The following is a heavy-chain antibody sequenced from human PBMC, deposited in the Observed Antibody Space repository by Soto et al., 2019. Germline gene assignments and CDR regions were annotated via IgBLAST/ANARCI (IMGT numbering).Heavy chain of an antibody. CDR3: ARDSSGWYWFDP. D-gene: IGHD6-19*01. V-gene: IGHV1-18*01. CDR1: GGTFSSYT. CDR2: SSAYNGNT. Sequence: GASVKVSCKASGGTFSSYTISWVRQAPGQGLEWMGWSSAYNGNTNYAQKLQGRVTMTTDTSTSTAYMELRSLRSDDTAVYYCARDSSGWYWFDPWGQGTLVTVSS. J-gene: IGHJ5*02.